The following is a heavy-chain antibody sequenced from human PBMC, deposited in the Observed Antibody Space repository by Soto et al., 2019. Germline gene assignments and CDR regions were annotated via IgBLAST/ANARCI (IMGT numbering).Heavy chain of an antibody. V-gene: IGHV3-23*01. CDR3: AKDNDRGVINYFGY. D-gene: IGHD3-10*02. CDR1: GFTFSSYA. J-gene: IGHJ4*02. CDR2: ISGSGGST. Sequence: EVQLLESGGGLVQPGGSLRLSCAASGFTFSSYAMSWVRQAPGKGLEWVSAISGSGGSTYYADSVKGRFTISRDNSKNTLYLQMNRLRAEETGVYYCAKDNDRGVINYFGYWGQGNLGTVSS.